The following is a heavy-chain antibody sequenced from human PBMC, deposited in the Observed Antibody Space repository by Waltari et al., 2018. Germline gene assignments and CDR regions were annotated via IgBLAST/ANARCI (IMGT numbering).Heavy chain of an antibody. CDR1: GFPFSGYG. CDR3: ARLSISSSY. Sequence: EVQLVESGGGLVQPGGSLSLPCAASGFPFSGYGMNWVRQPPGKGLEWVANTNHNGSEKNYVDSVKGRFTISRDNAKNSLYLQMNSLRAEDTAVYYCARLSISSSYWGQGTLVTVSS. J-gene: IGHJ4*02. CDR2: TNHNGSEK. D-gene: IGHD6-6*01. V-gene: IGHV3-7*01.